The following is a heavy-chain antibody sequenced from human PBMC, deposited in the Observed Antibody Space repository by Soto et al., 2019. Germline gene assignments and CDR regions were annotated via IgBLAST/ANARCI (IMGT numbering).Heavy chain of an antibody. V-gene: IGHV3-23*01. CDR3: AKGLGSGSYAASDS. J-gene: IGHJ5*01. D-gene: IGHD1-26*01. Sequence: EVQLLESGGGWVQPGGSLRLSFAASGFTFSNYALSWVRRAPGKGLEWVSAITGGGDRTSYADSVKGRFTVSRDNSKNTLSLEMNSLSAEDTALYYCAKGLGSGSYAASDSWGQGTLVTVSS. CDR1: GFTFSNYA. CDR2: ITGGGDRT.